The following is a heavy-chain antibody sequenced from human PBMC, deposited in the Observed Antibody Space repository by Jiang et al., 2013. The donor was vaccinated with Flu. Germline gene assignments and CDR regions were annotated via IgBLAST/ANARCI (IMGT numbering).Heavy chain of an antibody. CDR3: ARGRRSPTVSRDYYYYYYMDV. CDR1: GYTFTSYG. V-gene: IGHV1-18*01. Sequence: SGYTFTSYGISWVRQAPGQGLEWMGWISAYNGNTNYAQKLQGRVTMTTDTSTSTAYMELRSLRSDDTAVYYCARGRRSPTVSRDYYYYYYMDVWGKGTTVTVSS. D-gene: IGHD4-17*01. J-gene: IGHJ6*03. CDR2: ISAYNGNT.